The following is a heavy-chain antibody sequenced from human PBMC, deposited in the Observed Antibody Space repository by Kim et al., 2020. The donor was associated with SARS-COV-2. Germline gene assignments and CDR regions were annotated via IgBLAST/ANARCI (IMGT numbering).Heavy chain of an antibody. J-gene: IGHJ4*02. CDR3: ARDTSIAARSDLDY. D-gene: IGHD6-6*01. Sequence: SQKFQGRVTITRDTSASTAYMELSSLRSEDTAVYYCARDTSIAARSDLDYWGQGTLVTVSS. V-gene: IGHV1-3*01.